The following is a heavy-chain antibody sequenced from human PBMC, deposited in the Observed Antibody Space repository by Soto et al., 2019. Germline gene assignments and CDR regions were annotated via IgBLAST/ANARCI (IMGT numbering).Heavy chain of an antibody. CDR2: IYYSGST. Sequence: QMQLQESGPGLVKPSETLSLTCTVSGGSISSSSYYWGWIRQPPGKGLEWIGSIYYSGSTYYNPSLKSRVTISLDTSKNQCSLKRSSVTAAETAVYYCARQRWFGELHYFDYWGQGTLVTVSS. CDR3: ARQRWFGELHYFDY. D-gene: IGHD3-10*01. CDR1: GGSISSSSYY. V-gene: IGHV4-39*01. J-gene: IGHJ4*02.